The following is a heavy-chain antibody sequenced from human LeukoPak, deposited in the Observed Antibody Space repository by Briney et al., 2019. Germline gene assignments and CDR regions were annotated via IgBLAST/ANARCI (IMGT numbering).Heavy chain of an antibody. J-gene: IGHJ4*02. Sequence: PGGSLRLSCAASGFTFSSYAMSWVRQAPGKGLEWVSAISGSGGSTYYADSVKGRFTISRDNSKNTLYLQMNSRRAEDTAVYYCAKYPGGVAATPVGYFDYWGQGTLVTVSS. V-gene: IGHV3-23*01. CDR1: GFTFSSYA. CDR3: AKYPGGVAATPVGYFDY. D-gene: IGHD2-15*01. CDR2: ISGSGGST.